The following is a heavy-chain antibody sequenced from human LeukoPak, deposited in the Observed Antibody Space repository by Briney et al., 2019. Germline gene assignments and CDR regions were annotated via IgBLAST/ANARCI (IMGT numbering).Heavy chain of an antibody. J-gene: IGHJ4*02. V-gene: IGHV4-38-2*01. Sequence: SGTLSLTCAFSGYSISSGYYWGWIRQPPGKGLEWIGSIYHSGSTYYNPSLKSRVTISVDTSKNQFSLKLSSVTAADTAVYYCARGGYYYDSSGYCSFDYWGQGTLVTVSS. CDR3: ARGGYYYDSSGYCSFDY. CDR2: IYHSGST. CDR1: GYSISSGYY. D-gene: IGHD3-22*01.